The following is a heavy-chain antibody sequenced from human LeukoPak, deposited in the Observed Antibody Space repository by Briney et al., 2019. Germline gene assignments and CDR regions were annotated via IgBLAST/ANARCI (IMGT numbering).Heavy chain of an antibody. CDR3: VRDLGSTFDF. V-gene: IGHV3-74*01. J-gene: IGHJ4*02. D-gene: IGHD1-14*01. CDR2: INSVGSTT. Sequence: GGSLRLSCEASGFTFSSYSMHWVRQAPGKGLVWVSRINSVGSTTNYADSVKGRFTISRDNAKNTLFLQLNSLSAEDTAVYFCVRDLGSTFDFWGQRTLVTVSS. CDR1: GFTFSSYS.